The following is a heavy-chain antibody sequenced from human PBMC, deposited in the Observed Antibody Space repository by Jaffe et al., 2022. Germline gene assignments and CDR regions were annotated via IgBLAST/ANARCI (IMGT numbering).Heavy chain of an antibody. CDR1: GGSISSSSYY. D-gene: IGHD3-10*01. CDR2: IYYSGST. J-gene: IGHJ3*02. CDR3: ASPYYYGSGSYYMAGAFDI. Sequence: QLQLQESGPGLVKPSETLSLTCTVSGGSISSSSYYWGWIRQPPGKGLEWIGSIYYSGSTYYNPSLKSRVTISVDTSKNQFSLKLSSVTAADTAVYYCASPYYYGSGSYYMAGAFDIWGQGTMVTVSS. V-gene: IGHV4-39*01.